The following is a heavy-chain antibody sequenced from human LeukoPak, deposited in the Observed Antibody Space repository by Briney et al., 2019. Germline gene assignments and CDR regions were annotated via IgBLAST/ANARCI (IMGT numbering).Heavy chain of an antibody. CDR1: GGSVSIGSYY. V-gene: IGHV4-61*01. D-gene: IGHD3-3*01. Sequence: PSETLSLTCTVSGGSVSIGSYYWSWIRQPPGKGLEWIGYIYYSGSTNYNPSLKSRVTISVDTSKNQFSLKLSSVTAADTAVYYCARQRFLEWYFDYWGQGTLVTVSS. CDR2: IYYSGST. CDR3: ARQRFLEWYFDY. J-gene: IGHJ4*02.